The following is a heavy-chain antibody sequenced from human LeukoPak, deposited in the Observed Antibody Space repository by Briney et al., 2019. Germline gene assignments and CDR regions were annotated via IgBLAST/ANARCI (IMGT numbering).Heavy chain of an antibody. Sequence: SETLSLTCTVSGGSISSYYWSWIRQPPGKGLEWIGYIYYSGSTNYNPSLKSRVTISVDTSKNQFSLKLSSVTAADTAVYYCARLNDGYSGYDYALYFDYWGQGTLATVSS. CDR1: GGSISSYY. D-gene: IGHD5-12*01. CDR2: IYYSGST. J-gene: IGHJ4*02. V-gene: IGHV4-59*08. CDR3: ARLNDGYSGYDYALYFDY.